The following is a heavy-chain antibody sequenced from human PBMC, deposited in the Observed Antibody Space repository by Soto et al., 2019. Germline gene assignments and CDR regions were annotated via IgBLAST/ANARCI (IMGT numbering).Heavy chain of an antibody. CDR1: GFTFSSYG. CDR2: IPHDGTYQ. CDR3: VRDDDNLDNGLDH. D-gene: IGHD1-1*01. J-gene: IGHJ4*01. V-gene: IGHV3-30*19. Sequence: QVQLVESGGGVVQPGGSLRLSCTASGFTFSSYGMHWVRQAPGKGLQWVAVIPHDGTYQYYLDSVKGRFTISRDNSKDTLYRQMNSLRVEDTAVYYCVRDDDNLDNGLDHWGHGTLVTVSS.